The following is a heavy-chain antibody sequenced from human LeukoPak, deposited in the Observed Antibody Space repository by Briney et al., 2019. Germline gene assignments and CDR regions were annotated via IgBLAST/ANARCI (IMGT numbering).Heavy chain of an antibody. CDR3: ARGLVPYCSGGSCPFDY. CDR1: GYSFTSYW. D-gene: IGHD2-15*01. V-gene: IGHV5-51*01. Sequence: GESLMISCKGSGYSFTSYWIGWVREMPGKGLEWMGIIYPGGSDTRYSPSFQGQVTILADKSISTAYLQWSSLKASDTAMYYCARGLVPYCSGGSCPFDYWGQGTLVTVSS. J-gene: IGHJ4*02. CDR2: IYPGGSDT.